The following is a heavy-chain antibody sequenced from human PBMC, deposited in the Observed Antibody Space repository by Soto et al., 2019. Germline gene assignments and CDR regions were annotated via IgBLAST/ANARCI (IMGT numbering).Heavy chain of an antibody. CDR3: ARGVH. V-gene: IGHV3-7*01. J-gene: IGHJ4*02. Sequence: EVQLVESGGGLVQPGGSLRLSCAASGFTFSSDWMSRVRQAPGRGLEWVANIKHDGSEKYYVDSVMDRFTISRDNAKNSLSLQMNSLRAEDTAVYYCARGVHWGQGTLVTVSS. CDR2: IKHDGSEK. CDR1: GFTFSSDW. D-gene: IGHD6-6*01.